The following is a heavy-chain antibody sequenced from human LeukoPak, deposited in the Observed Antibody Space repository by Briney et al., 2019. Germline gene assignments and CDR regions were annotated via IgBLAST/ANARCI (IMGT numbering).Heavy chain of an antibody. CDR3: ARLGGRELNGFDY. J-gene: IGHJ4*02. Sequence: SETLSLTCAVYGGSFSGYYWSWIRQPPGKGLEWIGEINHSGSTNYNPSLKSRVTISVDTSKNQFSLKLSSVTAADTAVYYCARLGGRELNGFDYWGQGTLVTVSS. CDR2: INHSGST. V-gene: IGHV4-34*01. CDR1: GGSFSGYY. D-gene: IGHD1-26*01.